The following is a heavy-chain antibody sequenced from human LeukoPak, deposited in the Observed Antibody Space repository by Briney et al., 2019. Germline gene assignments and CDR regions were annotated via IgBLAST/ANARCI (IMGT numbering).Heavy chain of an antibody. Sequence: SETLSLTCTVSGGSISSGSYYWSWIRQPAGKGLEWIGRIYTSGSTNYNPSLKSRVTISVDTSKNQFSLKLSSVTAADTAVYYCAREFTMILPEFYFDYWGQGTLVTVSS. D-gene: IGHD3-22*01. V-gene: IGHV4-61*02. CDR3: AREFTMILPEFYFDY. CDR1: GGSISSGSYY. CDR2: IYTSGST. J-gene: IGHJ4*02.